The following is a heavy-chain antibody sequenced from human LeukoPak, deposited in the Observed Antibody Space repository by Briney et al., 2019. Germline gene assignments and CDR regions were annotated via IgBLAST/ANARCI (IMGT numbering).Heavy chain of an antibody. D-gene: IGHD2-15*01. CDR3: ARGTGYCSGGSCYGGYYFDY. CDR2: MNPNSGNT. V-gene: IGHV1-8*01. CDR1: GYTFTSYD. Sequence: ASVTVSCTASGYTFTSYDINWVRQATGQGLEWMGWMNPNSGNTGYAQKFQGRVTMTRNTSISTAYMELSSLRSEDTAVYYCARGTGYCSGGSCYGGYYFDYWGQGTLVTVSS. J-gene: IGHJ4*02.